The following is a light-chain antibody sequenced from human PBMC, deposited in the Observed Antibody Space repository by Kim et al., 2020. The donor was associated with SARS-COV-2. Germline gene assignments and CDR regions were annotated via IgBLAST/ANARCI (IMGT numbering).Light chain of an antibody. CDR3: QQYDRSPYT. V-gene: IGKV3-20*01. CDR2: AGS. Sequence: EIVLTQSPGTLSLSPGERATLSCRASQSVDSRYLAWYQQKPGQAPRLLIFAGSFRATGFPDRFRGSGSGTDFTLTITRLESEDFAVYYCQQYDRSPYTFGQGTKLEI. J-gene: IGKJ2*01. CDR1: QSVDSRY.